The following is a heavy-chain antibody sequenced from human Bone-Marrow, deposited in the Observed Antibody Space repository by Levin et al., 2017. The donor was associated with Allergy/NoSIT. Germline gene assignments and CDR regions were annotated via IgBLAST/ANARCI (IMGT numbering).Heavy chain of an antibody. J-gene: IGHJ5*02. V-gene: IGHV4-34*01. CDR1: GGSFSGYY. CDR3: ARVYDAPNWFDP. D-gene: IGHD5/OR15-5a*01. CDR2: INHSGST. Sequence: SETLSLTCAVYGGSFSGYYWSWIRQPPGKGLEWIGEINHSGSTNYNPSLKSRVTISVDTSKNQFSLKLSSVTAADTAVYYCARVYDAPNWFDPWGQGTLVTVSS.